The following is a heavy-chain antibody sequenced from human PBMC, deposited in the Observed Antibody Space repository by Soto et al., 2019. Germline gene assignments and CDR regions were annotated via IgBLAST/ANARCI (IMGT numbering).Heavy chain of an antibody. D-gene: IGHD5-12*01. J-gene: IGHJ6*02. CDR2: IIPIFGTA. V-gene: IGHV1-69*13. Sequence: SVKVSCKGSGGTFSSYAISWVRQAPGQGLEWMGGIIPIFGTANYAQKFQGRVTITADESTSTAYMELSSLRSEDTAVYYCARGYSGYDARYKTPYDYYGMDVWGQGTTVTVSS. CDR1: GGTFSSYA. CDR3: ARGYSGYDARYKTPYDYYGMDV.